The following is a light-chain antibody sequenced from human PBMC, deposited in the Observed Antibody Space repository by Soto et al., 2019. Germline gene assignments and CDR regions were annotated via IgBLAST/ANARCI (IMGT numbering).Light chain of an antibody. CDR2: GAS. Sequence: IVMTQSPATLSVSPGERATLSCRASQTVSSGLAWYQQKTGQAPRLLMYGASTRAARVPARFSGSGSGTEFTLTISRCEPEDFGVYFWQEYNNWPQYTFGQGTNVDIK. J-gene: IGKJ2*01. CDR1: QTVSSG. V-gene: IGKV3-15*01. CDR3: QEYNNWPQYT.